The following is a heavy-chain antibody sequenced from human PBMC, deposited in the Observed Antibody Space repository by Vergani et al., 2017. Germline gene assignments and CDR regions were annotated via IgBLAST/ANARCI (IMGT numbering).Heavy chain of an antibody. CDR3: AKDHPIVVVPAAMRFGYYFDY. CDR2: ISGSGGST. D-gene: IGHD2-2*01. Sequence: EVQLLESGGGLVQPGGSLRLSCAASGFTFSSYAMSWVRQAPGKGLEWVSVISGSGGSTYYADSVKGRFTISRDNSKNTLYLQMNSLRAEDTAVYYCAKDHPIVVVPAAMRFGYYFDYWGQGTLVTVSS. V-gene: IGHV3-23*01. CDR1: GFTFSSYA. J-gene: IGHJ4*02.